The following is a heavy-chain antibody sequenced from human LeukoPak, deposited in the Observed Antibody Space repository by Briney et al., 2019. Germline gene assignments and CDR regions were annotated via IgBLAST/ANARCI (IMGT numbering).Heavy chain of an antibody. J-gene: IGHJ4*02. CDR3: AKQTRYDSPAGGRGFDY. Sequence: GGSLRLSCAASGFTFSSYAMSWVRQAPGKGLEGGSAISGSGGSTYYADSVKGRFTISRDNSKSTLYLQMNSLRAEDTAIYYCAKQTRYDSPAGGRGFDYWGQGTLVTVSS. CDR2: ISGSGGST. CDR1: GFTFSSYA. V-gene: IGHV3-23*01. D-gene: IGHD3-22*01.